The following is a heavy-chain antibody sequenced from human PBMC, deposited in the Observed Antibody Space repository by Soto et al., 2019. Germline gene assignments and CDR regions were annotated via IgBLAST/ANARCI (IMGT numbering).Heavy chain of an antibody. J-gene: IGHJ6*02. CDR1: AGSISSSNW. CDR2: IYHSGST. D-gene: IGHD5-12*01. Sequence: PSETLSLTCAVSAGSISSSNWWSWVRQPPGKGLEWIGEIYHSGSTNYNPSLKSRVTISVDKSKNQFSLKLSSVTAAGTAVYYCARGRKVEMATITEGNYYYYGMDVWGQGTTVTVSS. V-gene: IGHV4-4*02. CDR3: ARGRKVEMATITEGNYYYYGMDV.